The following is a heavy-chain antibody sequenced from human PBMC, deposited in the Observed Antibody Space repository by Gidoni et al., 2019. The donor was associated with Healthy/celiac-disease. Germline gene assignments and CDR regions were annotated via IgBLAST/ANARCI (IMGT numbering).Heavy chain of an antibody. CDR1: GFTFSSYR. J-gene: IGHJ3*02. CDR2: ISSSSSYI. D-gene: IGHD4-17*01. V-gene: IGHV3-21*01. CDR3: ARETWGGYGDYVVAFDI. Sequence: EVQLVESGGGLVKPGGSLRLSCAASGFTFSSYRMNWVRQAPGKGLEWVSSISSSSSYINYADSVNGRFTISRDNAKNSLYLQMNSLRAEDTAVYYCARETWGGYGDYVVAFDIWGQGTMVTVSS.